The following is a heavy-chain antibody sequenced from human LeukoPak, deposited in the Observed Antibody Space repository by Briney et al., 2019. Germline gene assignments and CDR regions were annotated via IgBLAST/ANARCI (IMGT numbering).Heavy chain of an antibody. CDR1: GFTFSSYW. CDR3: ARSANYGGHAFFDY. D-gene: IGHD4/OR15-4a*01. CDR2: IKHDGSED. Sequence: GGSLRLSCAASGFTFSSYWMTWVRQTPGKGLEWVANIKHDGSEDYFVDSVKGRFTISRDNAENPLHLQMSSLRAEDTAVYYCARSANYGGHAFFDYWGQGILVIVSS. J-gene: IGHJ4*02. V-gene: IGHV3-7*01.